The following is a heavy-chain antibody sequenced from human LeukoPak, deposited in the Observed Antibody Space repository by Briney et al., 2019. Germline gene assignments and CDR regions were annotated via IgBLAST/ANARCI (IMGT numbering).Heavy chain of an antibody. CDR1: GYIFTGYY. V-gene: IGHV1-2*02. Sequence: ASVKVSCKASGYIFTGYYMHWVRQAPGQGLEWMGWINPNSGGTNYAQKFQGRVTMTRDTSISTAYMELSRLRSDDTAVYYCARVLDIAARYFDYWGQGTLVTVSS. J-gene: IGHJ4*02. D-gene: IGHD6-6*01. CDR3: ARVLDIAARYFDY. CDR2: INPNSGGT.